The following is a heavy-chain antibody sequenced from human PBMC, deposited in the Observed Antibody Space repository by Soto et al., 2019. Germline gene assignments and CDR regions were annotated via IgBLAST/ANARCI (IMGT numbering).Heavy chain of an antibody. CDR3: GRESITMLVVSVDAFAS. J-gene: IGHJ3*02. CDR1: GFTFSSYS. Sequence: GGSLRLSCAASGFTFSSYSMNWVRQAPGKGLERVSYISSSSSTIYYADSVKGRFTISRDNAKNSLYLQMNSLRDEDTAVYYCGRESITMLVVSVDAFASWGQGTMVTVSS. CDR2: ISSSSSTI. D-gene: IGHD3-22*01. V-gene: IGHV3-48*02.